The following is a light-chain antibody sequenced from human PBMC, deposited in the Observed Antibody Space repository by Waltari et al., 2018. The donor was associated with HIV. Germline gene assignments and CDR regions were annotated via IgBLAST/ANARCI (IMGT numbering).Light chain of an antibody. CDR1: SSDVGGYHS. J-gene: IGLJ1*01. CDR2: DVT. Sequence: QSALTQPRSVSGSPAQSVTLSCPAPSSDVGGYHSVSWYQHHPGKAPKLIIFDVTERPSGVPDRFSGSKSGSTASLTISGLQAEDETDYYCCSYAGNHNYVFGTGTKVTVL. V-gene: IGLV2-11*01. CDR3: CSYAGNHNYV.